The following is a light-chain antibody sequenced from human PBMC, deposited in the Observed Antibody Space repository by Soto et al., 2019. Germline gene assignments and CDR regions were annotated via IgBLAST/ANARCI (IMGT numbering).Light chain of an antibody. V-gene: IGLV2-23*02. CDR3: CSYAGSSTYV. CDR2: EVS. CDR1: SSDVGSYNL. J-gene: IGLJ1*01. Sequence: QSALTQPASVSGSPGQSITISCTGTSSDVGSYNLVSWYQQHPGKAPKLMIYEVSKRPSGVSNRFSGSKSGNTASLTISGLQAEYEADYYCCSYAGSSTYVFGPGTNVTVL.